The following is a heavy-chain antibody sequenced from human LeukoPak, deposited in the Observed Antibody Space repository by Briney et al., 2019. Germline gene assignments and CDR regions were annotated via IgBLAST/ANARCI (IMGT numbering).Heavy chain of an antibody. Sequence: SETLSLTCTVSGASITSSGYYWGWIRQPPGKGLEWIGSIYYSGSTYYNPSLKSRVTISVDTSKNQFSLKLSSVTAADTAVYYCARRADYYDSSGYYSAWFDYWGQGTLVTVSS. CDR2: IYYSGST. CDR3: ARRADYYDSSGYYSAWFDY. J-gene: IGHJ4*02. CDR1: GASITSSGYY. D-gene: IGHD3-22*01. V-gene: IGHV4-39*01.